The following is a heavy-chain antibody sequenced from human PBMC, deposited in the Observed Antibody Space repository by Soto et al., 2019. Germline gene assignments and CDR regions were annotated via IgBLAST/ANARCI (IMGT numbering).Heavy chain of an antibody. D-gene: IGHD3-16*01. J-gene: IGHJ6*01. V-gene: IGHV3-49*03. CDR1: GFSLGYYA. CDR2: VRSKVYGGTT. CDR3: ARDGVQITYLDHPNYGLDV. Sequence: GLPCKASGFSLGYYAMNWFSHSPGEGLKWVGFVRSKVYGGTTDYAASVRGRFTISRDDSKSIAYLQMNSLKTDDPAVYYSARDGVQITYLDHPNYGLDVGRPGTTVTVSS.